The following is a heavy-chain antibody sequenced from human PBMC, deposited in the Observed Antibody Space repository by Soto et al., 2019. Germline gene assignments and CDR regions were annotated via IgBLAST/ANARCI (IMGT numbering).Heavy chain of an antibody. V-gene: IGHV3-15*07. CDR3: TTLAAAAVAYYFDY. J-gene: IGHJ4*02. D-gene: IGHD6-13*01. CDR1: GFTFSNAL. CDR2: IKSKTDGGTT. Sequence: GGFLRLSCAASGFTFSNALMNWVRQAPGKGLEWVGRIKSKTDGGTTDYAAPVKGRFTISRDDSKNTLYLQMNSLKTEDTAVYYCTTLAAAAVAYYFDYWGQGTLVTVSS.